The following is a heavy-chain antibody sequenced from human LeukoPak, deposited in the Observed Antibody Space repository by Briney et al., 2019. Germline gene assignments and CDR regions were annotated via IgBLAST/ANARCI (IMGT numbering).Heavy chain of an antibody. D-gene: IGHD3-3*01. Sequence: GGSLRLSCTASGFTFCDYDMIWVRQAPGKGLESVGFIRSKAYGGTTEYAASVKGRVTISRDDSKSIAYLEMNSLKSEDPAVYHCTRGYDFVSGYLGMDVWGQGTTVTASS. CDR3: TRGYDFVSGYLGMDV. V-gene: IGHV3-49*04. J-gene: IGHJ6*02. CDR1: GFTFCDYD. CDR2: IRSKAYGGTT.